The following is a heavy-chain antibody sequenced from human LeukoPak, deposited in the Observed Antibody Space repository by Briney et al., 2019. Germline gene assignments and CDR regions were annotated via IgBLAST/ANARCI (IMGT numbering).Heavy chain of an antibody. Sequence: GGSLRLSCAASGFTFSSYAMSWVRQAPGKGLEWVSAISGSGGSTYYADSVKGRFTISRDNSKNTLYLQMNSLRAEDTAVYYCAKGLQRVIVVVPAASPVFDYWGQGTLVTVSS. CDR1: GFTFSSYA. CDR3: AKGLQRVIVVVPAASPVFDY. CDR2: ISGSGGST. D-gene: IGHD2-2*01. V-gene: IGHV3-23*01. J-gene: IGHJ4*02.